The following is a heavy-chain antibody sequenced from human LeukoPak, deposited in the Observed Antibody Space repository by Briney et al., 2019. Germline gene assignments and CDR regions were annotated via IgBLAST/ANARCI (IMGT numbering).Heavy chain of an antibody. CDR3: VRDGGVSGYDLLDY. V-gene: IGHV3-7*01. CDR1: GFTFSNYW. D-gene: IGHD5-12*01. J-gene: IGHJ4*02. Sequence: GGSLRLSCAASGFTFSNYWMTRVRQAPGKGLVWVAHINQDGSKEYYMDSVKARFTISRDNAKNSLSLQMNSLRAEDTAVYYCVRDGGVSGYDLLDYWGQGTLVTVSS. CDR2: INQDGSKE.